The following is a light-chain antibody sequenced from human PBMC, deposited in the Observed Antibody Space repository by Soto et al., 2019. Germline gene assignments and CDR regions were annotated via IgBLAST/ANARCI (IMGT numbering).Light chain of an antibody. CDR1: SSNIGAGYD. V-gene: IGLV1-40*01. Sequence: QSVLTQPPSVSGAPGQRVTISCTGSSSNIGAGYDVHWYQQLPGTAPKLLIYGNSNRPSGVPDRFSGSKSGTSASLAITGLQAEDEADYYCQSYERSLSGYVLGTGTKVTVL. CDR2: GNS. CDR3: QSYERSLSGYV. J-gene: IGLJ1*01.